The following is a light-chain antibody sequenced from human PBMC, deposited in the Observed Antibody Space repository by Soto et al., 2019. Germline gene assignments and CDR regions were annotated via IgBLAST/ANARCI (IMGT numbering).Light chain of an antibody. J-gene: IGLJ1*01. V-gene: IGLV2-8*01. CDR1: SGDVGGYNY. CDR2: EVS. CDR3: SSYAGSNSYV. Sequence: QSALTQPPSASGSPGQSVTISCTGTSGDVGGYNYVSWYQQHPGKAPKLMIYEVSKRPSGVPDRFSGSKSGNTASLTVSGLQAEDEADYYCSSYAGSNSYVFXTGTKVTVL.